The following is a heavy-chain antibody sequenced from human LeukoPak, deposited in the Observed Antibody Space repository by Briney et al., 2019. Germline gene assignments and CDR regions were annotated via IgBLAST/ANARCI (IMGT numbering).Heavy chain of an antibody. Sequence: GGSLRLSCAASGFTSSSYAMHWVRQVPGKGLEWVAVISYDGSNKYYADSVKGRFTISRDNSKNTLYLQMNSLRAEDTAVYYCARNLYCSSTSCYIYYYYGMDVWGQGTTVTVSS. D-gene: IGHD2-2*01. CDR3: ARNLYCSSTSCYIYYYYGMDV. V-gene: IGHV3-30-3*01. J-gene: IGHJ6*02. CDR2: ISYDGSNK. CDR1: GFTSSSYA.